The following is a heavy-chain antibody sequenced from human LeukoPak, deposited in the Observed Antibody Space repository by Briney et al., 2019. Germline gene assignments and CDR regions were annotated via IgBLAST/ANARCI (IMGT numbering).Heavy chain of an antibody. D-gene: IGHD7-27*01. CDR2: IYYSGST. CDR1: GGSISSYY. CDR3: ARVSTDNNWGVTSYYMDV. Sequence: PSETLSLTCTVSGGSISSYYWSWIRQPPGKGLEWIGYIYYSGSTNYNPSLKSRVTTSVDTSKNQFSLKLSSVTAADTAVYYCARVSTDNNWGVTSYYMDVWGKGTTVTVSS. V-gene: IGHV4-59*01. J-gene: IGHJ6*03.